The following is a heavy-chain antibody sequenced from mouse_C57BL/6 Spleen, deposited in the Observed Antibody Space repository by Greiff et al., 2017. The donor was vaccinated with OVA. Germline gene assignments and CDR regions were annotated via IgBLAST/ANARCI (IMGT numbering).Heavy chain of an antibody. D-gene: IGHD1-1*01. Sequence: VKLMESGAELVKPGASVKLSCKASGYTFTEYTIHWVKQRSGQGLEWIGWFYPGSGSIKYNEKFKDKATLTADKSSSTVYMELSRLTSEDSAVYFCARHEVDGSRYWYFDVWGTGTTVTVSS. V-gene: IGHV1-62-2*01. J-gene: IGHJ1*03. CDR2: FYPGSGSI. CDR1: GYTFTEYT. CDR3: ARHEVDGSRYWYFDV.